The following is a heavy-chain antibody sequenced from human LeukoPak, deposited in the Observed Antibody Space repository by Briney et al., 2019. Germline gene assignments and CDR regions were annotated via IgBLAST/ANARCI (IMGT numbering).Heavy chain of an antibody. Sequence: GGSLRLSCAASGFTVSSNYMSWVRQAPGKGLEWVSAISGSGGSTYYADSVKGRFTISRDNSKNTLYLQMNSLRAEDTAVYYCAKIAKQLVLLNWFDPWGQGTLVTVSS. CDR1: GFTVSSNY. D-gene: IGHD6-13*01. CDR3: AKIAKQLVLLNWFDP. J-gene: IGHJ5*02. CDR2: ISGSGGST. V-gene: IGHV3-23*01.